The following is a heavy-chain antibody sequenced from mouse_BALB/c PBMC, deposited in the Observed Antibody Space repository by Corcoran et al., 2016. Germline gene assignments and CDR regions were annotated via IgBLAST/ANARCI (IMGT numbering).Heavy chain of an antibody. CDR2: IDPADGNT. D-gene: IGHD4-1*01. CDR1: GFNIKDTY. J-gene: IGHJ1*01. CDR3: AYWDWYFDV. V-gene: IGHV14-3*02. Sequence: EVQLQQSGAELVKPGASVKLSCTASGFNIKDTYMHWVKQRPEQGLAWIGRIDPADGNTKYDPKFQGKATITTETSSNTAYLQPSSLTSEDTAVYYCAYWDWYFDVWGAGTTVSVSS.